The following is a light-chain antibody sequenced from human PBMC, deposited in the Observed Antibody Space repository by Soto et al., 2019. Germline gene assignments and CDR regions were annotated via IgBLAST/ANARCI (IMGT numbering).Light chain of an antibody. Sequence: QPVLTQPASVSGSPGQSITISCTGTSSDVGGYNYVSWYQQHPGKAPKLMIYDVSNRPSGVSNRFSGSKSGNTASLTISGLQAEDEADYYCSSYRASSTLDVFGTGTKVTVL. CDR3: SSYRASSTLDV. CDR2: DVS. V-gene: IGLV2-14*01. CDR1: SSDVGGYNY. J-gene: IGLJ1*01.